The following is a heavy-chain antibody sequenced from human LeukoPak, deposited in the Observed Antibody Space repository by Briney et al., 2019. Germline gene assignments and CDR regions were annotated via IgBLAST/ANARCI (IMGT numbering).Heavy chain of an antibody. CDR1: GFTFSSYA. D-gene: IGHD4-17*01. CDR3: AKVSTVTTPYFDY. CDR2: ISGTGGST. J-gene: IGHJ4*02. Sequence: GGSLRLSCAASGFTFSSYAMSWVRQAPGKGLEWVSVISGTGGSTYYADSVKGRFTISRDNSKNTLYVQMNSLRAEDTAVYYCAKVSTVTTPYFDYWGQGTLVTVSS. V-gene: IGHV3-23*01.